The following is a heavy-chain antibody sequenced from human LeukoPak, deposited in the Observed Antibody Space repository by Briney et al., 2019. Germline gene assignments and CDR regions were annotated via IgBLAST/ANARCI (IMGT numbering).Heavy chain of an antibody. CDR1: GFTFSSYW. D-gene: IGHD1-26*01. V-gene: IGHV3-7*01. Sequence: GGSLRLSCAASGFTFSSYWMSWVRQAPGKGLEWVANIKQDGSEKYYVDSVKGRFTISSDNAKNSLYLQMNSLRAEDTAVYYCARDRYRGSYDYWGQGTLVTVSS. J-gene: IGHJ4*02. CDR2: IKQDGSEK. CDR3: ARDRYRGSYDY.